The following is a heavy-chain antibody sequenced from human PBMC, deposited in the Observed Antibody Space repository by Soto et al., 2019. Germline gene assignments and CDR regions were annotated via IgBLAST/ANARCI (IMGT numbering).Heavy chain of an antibody. J-gene: IGHJ5*02. CDR3: AKELAPDGYNWFDP. Sequence: GGSLTLSCAASGFIFKNYAMSWVRQAPGKGLEWVSSMSHSGDSTFYADSVKGRFTISRDNSKDTLYLQMNSLRVEDTAVYYCAKELAPDGYNWFDPWGQ. D-gene: IGHD6-13*01. CDR1: GFIFKNYA. V-gene: IGHV3-23*01. CDR2: MSHSGDST.